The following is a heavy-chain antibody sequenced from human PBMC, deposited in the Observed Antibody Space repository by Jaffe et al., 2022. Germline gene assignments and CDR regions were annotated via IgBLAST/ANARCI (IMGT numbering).Heavy chain of an antibody. CDR1: GGSISSSSYY. D-gene: IGHD5-12*01. Sequence: QLQLQESGPGLVKPSETLSLTCTVSGGSISSSSYYWGWIRQPPGKGLEWIGSIYYSGSTYYNPSLKSRVTISVDTSKNQFSLKLSSVTAADTAVYYCARHRWSGYDFSYYFDYWGQGTLVTVSS. CDR2: IYYSGST. J-gene: IGHJ4*02. CDR3: ARHRWSGYDFSYYFDY. V-gene: IGHV4-39*01.